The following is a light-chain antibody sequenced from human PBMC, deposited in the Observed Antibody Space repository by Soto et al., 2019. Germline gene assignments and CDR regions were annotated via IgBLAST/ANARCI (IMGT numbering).Light chain of an antibody. CDR1: TGAVTSSYY. Sequence: QAVVTQEPSLTVSPGETVTLTCASSTGAVTSSYYPNWFQQKPGQAPRPMIYSISNTHSWTPARFSGSLLGDKAALTRSGEQPEDEAEYYGLLDYGGAQVFGGGTKLTVL. V-gene: IGLV7-43*01. CDR3: LLDYGGAQV. CDR2: SIS. J-gene: IGLJ3*02.